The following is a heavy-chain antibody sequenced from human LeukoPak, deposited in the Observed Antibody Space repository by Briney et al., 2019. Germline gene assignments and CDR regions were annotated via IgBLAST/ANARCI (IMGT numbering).Heavy chain of an antibody. CDR3: ANQVYGDACYFDY. CDR1: GFTFSNYA. CDR2: IRGNGDSS. D-gene: IGHD4-17*01. J-gene: IGHJ4*02. V-gene: IGHV3-23*01. Sequence: GGSLRLSCAASGFTFSNYAMTWVRQAPGKGLEWVSTIRGNGDSSYYADSVKGRLTISRDNSKNTLYLQMNSLRAEDTAVYYCANQVYGDACYFDYWGQGALVTVSS.